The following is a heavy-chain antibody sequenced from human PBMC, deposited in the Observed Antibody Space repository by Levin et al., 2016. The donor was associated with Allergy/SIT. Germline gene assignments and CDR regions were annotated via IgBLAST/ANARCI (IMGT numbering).Heavy chain of an antibody. CDR2: ISWNSNNV. J-gene: IGHJ4*02. V-gene: IGHV3-9*01. CDR1: GFIFDDFT. Sequence: GGSLRLSCVASGFIFDDFTLHWVRQAPGKGLEWVSSISWNSNNVAYADSVKGRFTISRDSAKNSLYLQMNSLRAEDTALYYCAKSTVVVSSTSYFDCWGQGALVTVPS. CDR3: AKSTVVVSSTSYFDC. D-gene: IGHD2-15*01.